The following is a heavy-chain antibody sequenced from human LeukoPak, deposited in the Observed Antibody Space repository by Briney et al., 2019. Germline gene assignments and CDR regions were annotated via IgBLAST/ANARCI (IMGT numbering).Heavy chain of an antibody. CDR3: ARDHSRFGELSDYFDY. Sequence: GASVKVSCKASGYIFTGYYMHWVRQAPGQGLEWMGWINPNSGGTNYAQKFQGRVTMTRDTSISTAYMELSRLRSDDTAVYYCARDHSRFGELSDYFDYWGQGTLVTVSS. CDR1: GYIFTGYY. V-gene: IGHV1-2*02. CDR2: INPNSGGT. D-gene: IGHD3-10*01. J-gene: IGHJ4*02.